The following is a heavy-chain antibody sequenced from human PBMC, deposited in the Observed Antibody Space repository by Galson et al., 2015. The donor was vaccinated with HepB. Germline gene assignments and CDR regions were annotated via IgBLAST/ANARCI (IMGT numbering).Heavy chain of an antibody. D-gene: IGHD5-12*01. Sequence: SLRLSCAASGFTFSSYGMHWVRQAPGKGLEWVAVIWYDGSNKYYADSVKGRFTISRDNSKNTLYLQMNSLRAEDTAVYYCARGARRMVATGRYWGQGTLVTVSS. V-gene: IGHV3-33*01. J-gene: IGHJ4*02. CDR1: GFTFSSYG. CDR2: IWYDGSNK. CDR3: ARGARRMVATGRY.